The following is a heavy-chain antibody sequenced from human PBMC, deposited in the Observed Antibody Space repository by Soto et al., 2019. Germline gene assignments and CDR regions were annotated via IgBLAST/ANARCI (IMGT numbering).Heavy chain of an antibody. CDR3: ARGADSSGYYFFVS. D-gene: IGHD3-22*01. J-gene: IGHJ4*02. Sequence: PETLCLTCTVSGGSISSYYWSWIRQPPGKGLEWIGYIYYSGSTNYNPSLKSRVTISVDTSKNQFSLKLSSVTAADTAVYYCARGADSSGYYFFVSWGQGILVSVS. CDR1: GGSISSYY. CDR2: IYYSGST. V-gene: IGHV4-59*01.